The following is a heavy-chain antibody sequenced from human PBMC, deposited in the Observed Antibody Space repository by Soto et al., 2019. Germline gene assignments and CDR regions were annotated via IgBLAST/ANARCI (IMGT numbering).Heavy chain of an antibody. J-gene: IGHJ6*02. CDR3: AKYYKYYFLASQPGVPVAARVYYYHGMDV. CDR2: ISHDGINK. V-gene: IGHV3-30*18. CDR1: GFTFSSYC. D-gene: IGHD3-10*01. Sequence: GGSQRLSGAASGFTFSSYCIHWVRHAPCKGLEWVAVISHDGINKYYADSVKGRFTISRDNSKNTLYLQMNSLRAEDTAVYYCAKYYKYYFLASQPGVPVAARVYYYHGMDVWGQAITATCSS.